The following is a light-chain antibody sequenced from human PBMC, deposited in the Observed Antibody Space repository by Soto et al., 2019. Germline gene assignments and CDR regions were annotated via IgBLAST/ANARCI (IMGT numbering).Light chain of an antibody. Sequence: IQMTQSPSTRAAPAGGGGTITCRTSQSISSWLSWYQLRPGKAPKLLISDASNLKSGVPSRFSSSGSGTEFTLTISSLQPDDFASYYCQRHKSYPLTCGGGTRVDIK. CDR3: QRHKSYPLT. V-gene: IGKV1-5*01. J-gene: IGKJ4*01. CDR1: QSISSW. CDR2: DAS.